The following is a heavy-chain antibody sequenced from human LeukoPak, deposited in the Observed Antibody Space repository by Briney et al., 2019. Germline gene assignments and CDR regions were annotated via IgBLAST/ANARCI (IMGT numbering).Heavy chain of an antibody. Sequence: AGGSLRLSCAASGFTFSSYSMNWVRQAPGKGLKWVSYISSSSTIYYADSVKGRFTISRDNAKNSLYLQMNSLRAEDTAVYYCARDRHSSSWYGFDYWGQGTLVTVSS. CDR3: ARDRHSSSWYGFDY. J-gene: IGHJ4*02. V-gene: IGHV3-48*04. CDR1: GFTFSSYS. D-gene: IGHD6-13*01. CDR2: ISSSSTI.